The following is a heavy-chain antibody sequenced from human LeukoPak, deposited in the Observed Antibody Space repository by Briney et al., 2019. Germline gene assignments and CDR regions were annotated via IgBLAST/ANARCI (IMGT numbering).Heavy chain of an antibody. CDR2: INPNSGGT. J-gene: IGHJ4*02. CDR1: GYTFTGYY. Sequence: ASVKVSCKASGYTFTGYYMHWVRQAPGQGLEWMGRINPNSGGTNYAQKFQGRVTMTRDTSICTAYMELSRLRSDDTAVYYCARELDTAMVTDYWGQGTLVTVSS. V-gene: IGHV1-2*06. D-gene: IGHD5-18*01. CDR3: ARELDTAMVTDY.